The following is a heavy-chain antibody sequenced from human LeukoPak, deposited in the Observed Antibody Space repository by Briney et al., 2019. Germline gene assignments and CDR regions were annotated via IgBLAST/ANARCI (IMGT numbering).Heavy chain of an antibody. J-gene: IGHJ6*04. Sequence: PGGSLRLSCAASGFTFSSYEMNWVRQAPGKGVEGVSYISSSGSTIYCAESVKGRFTISRDNAKNSLYLQMNSLRAEDTAVYYCAELGITMIGGVWGKGTTVTISS. CDR2: ISSSGSTI. CDR1: GFTFSSYE. V-gene: IGHV3-48*03. D-gene: IGHD3-10*02. CDR3: AELGITMIGGV.